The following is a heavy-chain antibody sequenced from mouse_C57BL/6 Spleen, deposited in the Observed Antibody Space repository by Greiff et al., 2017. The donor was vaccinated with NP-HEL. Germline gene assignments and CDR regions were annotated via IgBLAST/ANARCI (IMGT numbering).Heavy chain of an antibody. CDR2: INPNNGGT. CDR3: AGWLLRAMDY. CDR1: GYTFTDYY. V-gene: IGHV1-26*01. Sequence: EVQLQQSGPELVKPGASVKISCKASGYTFTDYYMNWVKQSHGKSLEWIGDINPNNGGTSYNQKFKGKATLTVDKSSSTAYMEIRSLTSEDSAVYYCAGWLLRAMDYWGQGTSVTVSS. J-gene: IGHJ4*01. D-gene: IGHD2-3*01.